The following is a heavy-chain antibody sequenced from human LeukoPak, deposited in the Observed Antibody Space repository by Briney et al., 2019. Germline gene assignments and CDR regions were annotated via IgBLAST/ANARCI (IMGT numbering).Heavy chain of an antibody. D-gene: IGHD4-17*01. J-gene: IGHJ4*02. Sequence: QAGGSLRLSCAASGFTFSSYELNWVRQAPGKGLEWVSYISDTGSTIYYADSVEGRFTISRDDAKNLLYLDMNSLRAEDTAVYYCARGHTAVTRHFDFWGQGTLVTVSS. CDR2: ISDTGSTI. V-gene: IGHV3-48*03. CDR1: GFTFSSYE. CDR3: ARGHTAVTRHFDF.